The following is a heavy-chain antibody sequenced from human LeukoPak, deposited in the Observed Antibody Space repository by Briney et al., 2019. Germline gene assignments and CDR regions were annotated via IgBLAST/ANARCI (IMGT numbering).Heavy chain of an antibody. J-gene: IGHJ4*02. CDR2: IYHSGST. Sequence: PSETLSLTCAVSGYSISSGYCWGWIRQPPEKGLKWVGSIYHSGSTYYNPSLKSRVTISVDTSKNHCSLKLSSVTAADKAVYYCARDEWDLDYWGQGTVVTLSS. V-gene: IGHV4-38-2*02. CDR1: GYSISSGYC. CDR3: ARDEWDLDY. D-gene: IGHD1-26*01.